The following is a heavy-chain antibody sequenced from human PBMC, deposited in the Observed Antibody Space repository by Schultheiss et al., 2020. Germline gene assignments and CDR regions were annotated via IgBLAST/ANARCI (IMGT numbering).Heavy chain of an antibody. CDR1: GVSISSGGYY. D-gene: IGHD3-22*01. J-gene: IGHJ5*02. V-gene: IGHV4-31*03. CDR3: ARYGAWLGWWFDP. Sequence: SETLSLTCTVSGVSISSGGYYWSWIRQHPGKGLEWIGYIYYSGSTYYNPSLKSRVTISVDTSKNQFSLKLSSVTAADTAVYYCARYGAWLGWWFDPWGQGTLVTVSA. CDR2: IYYSGST.